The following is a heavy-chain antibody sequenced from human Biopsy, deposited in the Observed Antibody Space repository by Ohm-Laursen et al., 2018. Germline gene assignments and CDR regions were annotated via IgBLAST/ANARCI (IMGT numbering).Heavy chain of an antibody. Sequence: SETLSLTCTVSGGSISSNYYYWGWIRQPPGKGLEWIGSIYYRGNTNYNPSLKSRITISVDTSKNQFSLKLSSATAADTAVFCCARHGSQGYCTGGSCVDYWGQGALVTVSS. CDR2: IYYRGNT. D-gene: IGHD2-15*01. J-gene: IGHJ4*02. CDR3: ARHGSQGYCTGGSCVDY. V-gene: IGHV4-39*01. CDR1: GGSISSNYYY.